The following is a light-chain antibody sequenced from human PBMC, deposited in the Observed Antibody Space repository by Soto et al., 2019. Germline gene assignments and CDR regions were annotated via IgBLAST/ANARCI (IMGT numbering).Light chain of an antibody. Sequence: DIQMTQSPSSLSASVGDRVTITCRASQSISNYVNWFQQKPGKAPKLLIYTASTLQSGVPSRFSGSGSGTDFTLTISSLQPEYFATYYCQQSYNNPPEMFGQGTKVESK. J-gene: IGKJ1*01. V-gene: IGKV1-39*01. CDR3: QQSYNNPPEM. CDR2: TAS. CDR1: QSISNY.